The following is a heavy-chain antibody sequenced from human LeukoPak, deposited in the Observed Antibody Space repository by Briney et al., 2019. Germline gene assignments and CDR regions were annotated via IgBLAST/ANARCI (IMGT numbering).Heavy chain of an antibody. CDR3: ATDLRGYSSSFGMDV. D-gene: IGHD6-6*01. CDR2: INPNSGGT. J-gene: IGHJ6*02. Sequence: ASVKVSCKASGYTFTGYYMHWVRQAPGQGLEWMGWINPNSGGTIYAQKFQGRVTMTEDTSTDTAYMELSSLRSEDTAVYYCATDLRGYSSSFGMDVWGQGTTVTVSS. V-gene: IGHV1-2*02. CDR1: GYTFTGYY.